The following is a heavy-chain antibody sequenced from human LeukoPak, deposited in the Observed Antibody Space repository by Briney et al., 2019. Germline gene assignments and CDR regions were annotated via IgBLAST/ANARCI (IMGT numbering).Heavy chain of an antibody. J-gene: IGHJ4*02. D-gene: IGHD2-21*02. V-gene: IGHV1-69*05. CDR3: AISAFPGSPFDY. CDR2: IIPIFGTA. Sequence: ASVKVSCKASGGTFSSYAISWVRQAPGQGLEWMGGIIPIFGTANYAQKFQGRVTITTDESTSTAYMELSSLRSEDTAVYYCAISAFPGSPFDYWGQGTLVTVSS. CDR1: GGTFSSYA.